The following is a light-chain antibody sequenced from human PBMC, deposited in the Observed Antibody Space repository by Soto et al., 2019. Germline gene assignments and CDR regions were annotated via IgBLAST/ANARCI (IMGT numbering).Light chain of an antibody. CDR3: LQYSSHSWT. Sequence: DIQMTQSPSSLAPSVGGTVTSTCRASRSISDWLAWYQQKPGKAPELLIFDDSNLKSGVSSRFSGSGSGTEFTLTISRLQPDDVATYYCLQYSSHSWTFGQGTTVDIK. CDR2: DDS. V-gene: IGKV1-5*01. J-gene: IGKJ1*01. CDR1: RSISDW.